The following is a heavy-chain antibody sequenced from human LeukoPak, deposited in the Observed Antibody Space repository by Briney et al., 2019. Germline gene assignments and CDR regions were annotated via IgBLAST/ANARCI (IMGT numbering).Heavy chain of an antibody. CDR3: AKSGGGATHYYYYYYMDV. J-gene: IGHJ6*03. CDR2: ISSSSSYI. Sequence: GGSLRLSCAASGFTFSSYRMNWVRQAPGKGLEWVSSISSSSSYIYYADSVKGRFTISRDNSKNTLYLQMNSLRAEDTAVYYCAKSGGGATHYYYYYYMDVWGKGTTVTISS. D-gene: IGHD1-26*01. V-gene: IGHV3-21*04. CDR1: GFTFSSYR.